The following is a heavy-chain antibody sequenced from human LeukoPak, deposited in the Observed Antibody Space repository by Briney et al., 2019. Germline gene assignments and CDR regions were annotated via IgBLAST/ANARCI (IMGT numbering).Heavy chain of an antibody. CDR1: GGSISSYY. V-gene: IGHV4-59*01. CDR3: ARALAYYDFWSGTNWFDP. Sequence: KPSETLSLTCTVSGGSISSYYWSWIRQPPGKGLEWIGYIYYSGSTNYNPSLKSRVTISVDTSKNQFSLKLSSATAADTAVYYCARALAYYDFWSGTNWFDPWGQGTLVTVSS. D-gene: IGHD3-3*01. CDR2: IYYSGST. J-gene: IGHJ5*02.